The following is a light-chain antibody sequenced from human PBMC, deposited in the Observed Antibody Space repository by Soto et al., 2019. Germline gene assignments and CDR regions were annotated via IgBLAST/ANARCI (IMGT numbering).Light chain of an antibody. CDR1: QSVGNSH. J-gene: IGKJ5*01. Sequence: ETVLTQSPGTLYFSPGERATLSCRASQSVGNSHVAWYQQRRGLPPRLLIYGASNRATGIPDRFSGSGSGADFTLTLSRLEPEDFAVYFCHQYGNSPPGTFGQGTRLEIK. CDR2: GAS. V-gene: IGKV3-20*01. CDR3: HQYGNSPPGT.